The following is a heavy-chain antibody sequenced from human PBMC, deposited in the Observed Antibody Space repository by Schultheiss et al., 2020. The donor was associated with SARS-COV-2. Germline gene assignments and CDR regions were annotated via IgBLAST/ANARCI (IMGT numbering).Heavy chain of an antibody. CDR2: IYYSGST. CDR1: GGSISSYY. CDR3: ARLGGFGELLGVFDY. V-gene: IGHV4-59*01. J-gene: IGHJ4*02. D-gene: IGHD3-10*01. Sequence: SETLSLTCTVSGGSISSYYWSWIRQPPGKGLEWIGYIYYSGSTNYNPSLKSRVTISVDTSKNQFSLKLSSVTAADTAVYYCARLGGFGELLGVFDYWGQGTLVTVPS.